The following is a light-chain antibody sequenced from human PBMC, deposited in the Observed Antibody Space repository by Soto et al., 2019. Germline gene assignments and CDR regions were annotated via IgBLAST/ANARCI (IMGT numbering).Light chain of an antibody. J-gene: IGKJ5*01. CDR1: QSVIGN. Sequence: EIVMTQSPATLSVSPGDRATLSCRASQSVIGNLAWYQQSPGQTPRLLVYGASSRATGIPDRFSGSGSGTDFTLTISRLEPEDFAVYYCQQHGTSPITFGQGTRLEIK. CDR2: GAS. CDR3: QQHGTSPIT. V-gene: IGKV3-20*01.